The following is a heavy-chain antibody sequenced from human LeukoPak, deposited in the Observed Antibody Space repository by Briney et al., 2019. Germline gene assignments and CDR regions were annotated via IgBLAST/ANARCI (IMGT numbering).Heavy chain of an antibody. D-gene: IGHD6-6*01. CDR3: ARGPGGSSPSDFDY. J-gene: IGHJ4*02. Sequence: SQTLSLTCTVSGGSISSGSYYWSWIRQPAGKGLEWIGRIYTSGSTNYNPSLKSRVTISVDTSKNQFSLKLSSVTAADTAVYYCARGPGGSSPSDFDYWGQGTLVTVSS. CDR2: IYTSGST. V-gene: IGHV4-61*02. CDR1: GGSISSGSYY.